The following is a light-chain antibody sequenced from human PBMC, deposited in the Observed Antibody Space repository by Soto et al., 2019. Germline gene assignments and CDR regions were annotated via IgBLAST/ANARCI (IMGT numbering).Light chain of an antibody. CDR2: GAS. V-gene: IGKV3-15*01. J-gene: IGKJ5*01. CDR3: QQYNNWPPIT. Sequence: EIVLTQSPGTMYLSPGERATLSCRASQSVSSSYLAWYQQKPGQAPRLLIYGASTRATGIPARFSGSGSGTEFTLTISSLQSEDFAVYYCQQYNNWPPITFGQGTRLEIK. CDR1: QSVSSSY.